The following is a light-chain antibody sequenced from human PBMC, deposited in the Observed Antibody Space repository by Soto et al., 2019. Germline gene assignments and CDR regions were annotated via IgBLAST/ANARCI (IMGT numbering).Light chain of an antibody. CDR3: SAYAGSNNFV. Sequence: QSVLTQPPSASGSPGQSVTISCTGTSSVVGDNYVSWYQQHLGKAPKLIIYEVSQRPSGVPDRFSGSKSGNTASLTVSGLQTEDEADYYCSAYAGSNNFVFGSGTKVTVL. CDR2: EVS. J-gene: IGLJ1*01. V-gene: IGLV2-8*01. CDR1: SSVVGDNY.